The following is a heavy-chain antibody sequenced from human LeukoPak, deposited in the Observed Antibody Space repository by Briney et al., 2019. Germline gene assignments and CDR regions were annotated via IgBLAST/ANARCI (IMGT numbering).Heavy chain of an antibody. Sequence: ASVKVSCKASGYTFTGYYMHWVRQAPGQGLEWMGWINPNSGGTNYAQKFQGRVTMTRDTSISTAYMELRRLRSDDTAVYYRARLFLIVGATGNDYWGQGTLVTVSS. V-gene: IGHV1-2*02. CDR3: ARLFLIVGATGNDY. CDR1: GYTFTGYY. D-gene: IGHD1-26*01. J-gene: IGHJ4*02. CDR2: INPNSGGT.